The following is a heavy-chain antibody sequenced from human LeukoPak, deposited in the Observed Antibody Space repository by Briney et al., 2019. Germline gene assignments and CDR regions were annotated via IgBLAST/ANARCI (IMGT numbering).Heavy chain of an antibody. J-gene: IGHJ3*02. CDR1: GYSISSGYY. V-gene: IGHV4-38-2*02. D-gene: IGHD2-15*01. CDR3: ARGSYYDKEGAFDI. CDR2: IYHSGST. Sequence: SETLSLTCTVSGYSISSGYYWGWIRQPPGKGLEWIGSIYHSGSTYYNPSLKSRVTISVDTSKNQFSLKLSSVTAADTAVYYCARGSYYDKEGAFDIWGQGTMVTVSS.